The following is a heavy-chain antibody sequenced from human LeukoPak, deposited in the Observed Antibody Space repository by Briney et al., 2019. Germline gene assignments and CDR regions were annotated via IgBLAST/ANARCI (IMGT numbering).Heavy chain of an antibody. D-gene: IGHD5-18*01. CDR1: GFTFSSYG. CDR3: ARDENTAMVPNAYFDY. V-gene: IGHV3-33*01. CDR2: IWYDGSNK. Sequence: GGSLRLSCAASGFTFSSYGMHWVRQAPGKGLEWVAVIWYDGSNKYYADSVKGRFTISRDNSKNTLYLQINSLRAEDTAVYYCARDENTAMVPNAYFDYWGQGTLVTVSS. J-gene: IGHJ4*02.